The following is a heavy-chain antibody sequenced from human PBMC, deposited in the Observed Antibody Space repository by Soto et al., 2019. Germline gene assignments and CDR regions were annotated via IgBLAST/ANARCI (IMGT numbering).Heavy chain of an antibody. CDR3: ATDPRGGMVRGAGFNFDY. Sequence: ASVKVSCKVSGYTLTELSMHWVRQAPGKGLEWMGGFDPEDGETIYAQKFQGRVTMTEDTSTDTAYMELSSLRSEDTAVYYCATDPRGGMVRGAGFNFDYWGQGTLVTVSS. J-gene: IGHJ4*02. CDR2: FDPEDGET. V-gene: IGHV1-24*01. CDR1: GYTLTELS. D-gene: IGHD3-10*01.